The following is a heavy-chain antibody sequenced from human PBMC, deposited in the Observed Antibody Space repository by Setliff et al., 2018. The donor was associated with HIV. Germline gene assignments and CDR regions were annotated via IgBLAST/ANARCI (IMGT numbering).Heavy chain of an antibody. V-gene: IGHV2-26*01. Sequence: SGPTLVNPTQTLTLTCTFSGFSLSSGTMGVTWIRQPPGKALEWLAHIFPNDEKSYSASLKSRVTISEDTSKSQVVLTMTNMDPLDTATYFCARYNFRRGYWDYFDYWGQGTQVTVSS. CDR2: IFPNDEK. D-gene: IGHD3-3*01. CDR1: GFSLSSGTMG. CDR3: ARYNFRRGYWDYFDY. J-gene: IGHJ4*02.